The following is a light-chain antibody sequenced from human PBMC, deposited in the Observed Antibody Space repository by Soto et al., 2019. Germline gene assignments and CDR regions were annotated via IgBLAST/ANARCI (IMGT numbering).Light chain of an antibody. J-gene: IGLJ2*01. V-gene: IGLV1-51*02. CDR3: AAWDKSLNGGV. Sequence: QSVLTQPPSVSAAAGQKVTISYSGSSSNIGSDYVSWYQQLPGTAPKLLIYENNKRPSGIPDRFSGSKSGTSATLGITGLQTGDEADYYCAAWDKSLNGGVFGGGTKLTVL. CDR2: ENN. CDR1: SSNIGSDY.